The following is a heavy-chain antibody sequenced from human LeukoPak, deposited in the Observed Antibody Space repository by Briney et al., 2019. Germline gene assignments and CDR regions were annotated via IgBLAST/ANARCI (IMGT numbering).Heavy chain of an antibody. CDR3: ARSRSRGYSGDFDY. D-gene: IGHD5-12*01. J-gene: IGHJ4*02. V-gene: IGHV4-59*01. Sequence: SETLSLTCIVSGGSISGYYWSWIRQPPGKGLEWIGYIYYSGTTNYNPSLKSRITISVDTSKNQFSLKVRPVSAADTAVYYCARSRSRGYSGDFDYWGQGTLVTVSS. CDR1: GGSISGYY. CDR2: IYYSGTT.